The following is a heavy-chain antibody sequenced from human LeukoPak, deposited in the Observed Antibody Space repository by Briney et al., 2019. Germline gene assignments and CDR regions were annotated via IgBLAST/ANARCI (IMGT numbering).Heavy chain of an antibody. CDR3: AKVDVGYYFEY. Sequence: PGGSLRLSCTASGFSFSSCAMSWVRQAPGPGQERVSAISVSGGDTYYADSVKGRFIISRDNSKNTLYMQMNSLRAEDTAIYYCAKVDVGYYFEYWGQGTLVTVSS. CDR1: GFSFSSCA. J-gene: IGHJ4*02. D-gene: IGHD1-26*01. V-gene: IGHV3-23*01. CDR2: ISVSGGDT.